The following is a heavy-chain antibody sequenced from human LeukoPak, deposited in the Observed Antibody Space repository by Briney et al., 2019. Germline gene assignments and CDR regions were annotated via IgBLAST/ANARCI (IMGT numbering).Heavy chain of an antibody. V-gene: IGHV1-2*02. CDR3: ARVALSGSYKDYYYYYMDV. Sequence: ASVKVSCKASGYTFTGYYMHWVRQAPGQGLEWMGWINPNSGGTNYAQKFQGRVTMTRDTSISTAYMELSRLRSDDTAVYYCARVALSGSYKDYYYYYMDVWGKGTTVTISS. D-gene: IGHD1-26*01. CDR1: GYTFTGYY. CDR2: INPNSGGT. J-gene: IGHJ6*03.